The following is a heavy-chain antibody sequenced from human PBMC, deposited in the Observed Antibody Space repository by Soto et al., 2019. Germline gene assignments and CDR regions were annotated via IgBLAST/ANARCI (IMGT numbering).Heavy chain of an antibody. D-gene: IGHD5-18*01. CDR1: GYTFSSSY. Sequence: QVQLVQSGAEVKKPGASVKISCKASGYTFSSSYIHWVRQAPGQGLEWMGLINPSGFSTDYAQTFQGRVTVTGDTSTSTVYMELSSLGSEDTAVYYCASGGYTYGFSAMDVGGPGPTVAVSS. J-gene: IGHJ6*02. V-gene: IGHV1-46*01. CDR2: INPSGFST. CDR3: ASGGYTYGFSAMDV.